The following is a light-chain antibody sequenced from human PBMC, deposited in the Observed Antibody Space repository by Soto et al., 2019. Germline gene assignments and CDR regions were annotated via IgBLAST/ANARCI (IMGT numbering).Light chain of an antibody. J-gene: IGKJ3*01. CDR2: DAS. V-gene: IGKV3-11*01. Sequence: EIVCTQSPATLSLSPGERATLSCRASQSVSSYLAWYQQKPGQAPRLLIYDASNRATGIPARFSGSGSGTDFTLTISSLEPEDFAVYYCQQRINWPLTFGPGTKVDIK. CDR1: QSVSSY. CDR3: QQRINWPLT.